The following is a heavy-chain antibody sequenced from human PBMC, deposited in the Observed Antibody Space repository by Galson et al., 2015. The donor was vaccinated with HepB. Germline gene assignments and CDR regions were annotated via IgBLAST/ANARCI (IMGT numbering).Heavy chain of an antibody. CDR1: GFTFSSYW. V-gene: IGHV3-7*01. D-gene: IGHD3-10*01. Sequence: SLRLSCAASGFTFSSYWMSWVRQAPGKGLEWVANIKQDGSEKYYVDSVKGRFTISRDNAKNSLYLQMNSLRAEDTAVYYCARDDDYGSGSYELKVDWGQGTLVTVSS. CDR3: ARDDDYGSGSYELKVD. CDR2: IKQDGSEK. J-gene: IGHJ4*02.